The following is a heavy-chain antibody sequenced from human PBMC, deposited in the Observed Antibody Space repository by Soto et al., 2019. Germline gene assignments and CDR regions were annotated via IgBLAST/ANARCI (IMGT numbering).Heavy chain of an antibody. Sequence: LRLSCAASGFTFSSYAMSWVRQAPGKGLEWVSTISGSGGSTYYADSVKGRFTISRDNSKNTLYLQLNSLRAEDTAVYYCAKDRTTAGTTVRFDPWGQGTLVTVSS. J-gene: IGHJ5*02. CDR3: AKDRTTAGTTVRFDP. V-gene: IGHV3-23*01. D-gene: IGHD1-1*01. CDR1: GFTFSSYA. CDR2: ISGSGGST.